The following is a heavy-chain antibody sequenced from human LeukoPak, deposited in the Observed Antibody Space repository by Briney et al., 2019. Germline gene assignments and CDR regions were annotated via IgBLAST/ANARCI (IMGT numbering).Heavy chain of an antibody. CDR1: GFTFSSYS. J-gene: IGHJ4*02. CDR3: ARDRGPGIAAAGTIGVSNDY. D-gene: IGHD6-13*01. V-gene: IGHV3-21*01. Sequence: GGSLRLSCAASGFTFSSYSMNWVRQAPGKGLEWVSSTSSSSSYIYYADSVKGRFTISRDNAKNSLYLQMNSLRAEDTAVYYCARDRGPGIAAAGTIGVSNDYWGQGTLVTVSS. CDR2: TSSSSSYI.